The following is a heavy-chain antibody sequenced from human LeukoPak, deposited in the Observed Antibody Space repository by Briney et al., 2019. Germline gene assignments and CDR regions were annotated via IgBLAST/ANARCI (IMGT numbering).Heavy chain of an antibody. V-gene: IGHV5-51*01. CDR3: ASFTMVRGVIITVDY. Sequence: GESLKISCKSSGYSFTSYWIGWVRQMPGKGLEWMGIIYPGDSDTRYSPSFHGQVTTSADMSISTAYLQWSSLKASDTAMYYCASFTMVRGVIITVDYWGQGTLVTVSS. CDR2: IYPGDSDT. CDR1: GYSFTSYW. J-gene: IGHJ4*02. D-gene: IGHD3-10*01.